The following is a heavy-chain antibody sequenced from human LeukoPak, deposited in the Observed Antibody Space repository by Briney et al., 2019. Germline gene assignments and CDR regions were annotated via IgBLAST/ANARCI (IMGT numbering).Heavy chain of an antibody. J-gene: IGHJ4*02. D-gene: IGHD3-10*01. V-gene: IGHV3-23*01. CDR3: ARDPYNTILYRLAH. CDR2: ISADGQDT. CDR1: GFAFGPYD. Sequence: PGVSLRLPYAGSGFAFGPYDMSGARQARGMAREGGSSISADGQDTYYADSVEGRLTVSRDNSKSSLYLQLHSVRAEDTATYYCARDPYNTILYRLAHWGQGTLVTVSS.